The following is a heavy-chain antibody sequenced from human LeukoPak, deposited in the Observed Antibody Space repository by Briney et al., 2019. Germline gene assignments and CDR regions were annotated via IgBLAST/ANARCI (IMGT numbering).Heavy chain of an antibody. Sequence: SETLSLTCAVYGGSFSGYYWSWIRQPPGKGLEWIGEINHSGSTNYNPSLKSRVTISVDTSKNQFSLKLTSVTAADTAVYYCAKQTGSGLFILPGGQGTLVTVSS. CDR3: AKQTGSGLFILP. CDR1: GGSFSGYY. V-gene: IGHV4-34*01. J-gene: IGHJ4*02. D-gene: IGHD3/OR15-3a*01. CDR2: INHSGST.